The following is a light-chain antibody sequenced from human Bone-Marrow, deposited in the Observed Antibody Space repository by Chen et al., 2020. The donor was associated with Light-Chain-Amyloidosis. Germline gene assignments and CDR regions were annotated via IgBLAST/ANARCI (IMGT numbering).Light chain of an antibody. CDR1: NIGSTS. CDR2: DDS. V-gene: IGLV3-21*02. CDR3: QVWDRSSDRPV. J-gene: IGLJ3*02. Sequence: SSVLTHPFSVSVATGQPATIACGGNNIGSTSVHWYQQTPGQAPLLVVNDDSDRPSGIPERLSGSNAGNTATLTIRRVEAGDEADYYCQVWDRSSDRPVFGGGTKLTVL.